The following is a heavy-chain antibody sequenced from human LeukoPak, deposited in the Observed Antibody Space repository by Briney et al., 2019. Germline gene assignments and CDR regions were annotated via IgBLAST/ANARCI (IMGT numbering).Heavy chain of an antibody. CDR2: IYTSGST. D-gene: IGHD3-10*01. J-gene: IGHJ4*02. Sequence: SETLSLTCTVSGGSTSSYYWSWIRQPAEKGLEWIGRIYTSGSTNYNPSLKSRVTMSVDTSKNQFSLKLSSVTAADTAVYYSAVGERVVQGVRQYYFDYWGQGTLVTVSS. CDR3: AVGERVVQGVRQYYFDY. CDR1: GGSTSSYY. V-gene: IGHV4-4*07.